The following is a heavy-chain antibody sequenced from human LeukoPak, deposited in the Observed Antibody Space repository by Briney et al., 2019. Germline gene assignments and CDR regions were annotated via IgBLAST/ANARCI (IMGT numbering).Heavy chain of an antibody. CDR2: ISGSGAST. Sequence: GGSLRLSCAASGFTFSSYAMTWVRQAPGKGLEWVSSISGSGASTYYADSVKGRFTISRDNAKNSLYLQMNSLRAEDTAVYYCARDGVYQDYWGQGTLVTVSS. V-gene: IGHV3-23*01. D-gene: IGHD2-2*02. CDR1: GFTFSSYA. J-gene: IGHJ4*02. CDR3: ARDGVYQDY.